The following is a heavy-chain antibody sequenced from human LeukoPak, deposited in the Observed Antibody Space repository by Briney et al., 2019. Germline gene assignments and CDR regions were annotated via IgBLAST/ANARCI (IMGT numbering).Heavy chain of an antibody. Sequence: GGSLRLSCAASGFTFSSYSMNWVRQAPGKGLEWVSYISSSSSTIYYADSLKGRFTISRGNAKNSLYPQMNSLRPEDTAVYYCARLPMYDILTGYSFYWYFDLWGRGTLVTVSS. V-gene: IGHV3-48*01. J-gene: IGHJ2*01. CDR3: ARLPMYDILTGYSFYWYFDL. D-gene: IGHD3-9*01. CDR2: ISSSSSTI. CDR1: GFTFSSYS.